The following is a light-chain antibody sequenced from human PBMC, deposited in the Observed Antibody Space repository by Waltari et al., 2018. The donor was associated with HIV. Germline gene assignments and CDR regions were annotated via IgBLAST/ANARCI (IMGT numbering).Light chain of an antibody. CDR2: EVS. J-gene: IGLJ3*02. CDR1: NRDMVSYNY. CDR3: SSLTNSATPSVL. Sequence: ALAHPASVSGSRGQSITVSWTGTNRDMVSYNYASWYQQHPGKAPTLIISEVSNRPSGVSNRFSGSKAGNTASLTISGLQAEDEADYFCSSLTNSATPSVLFGGGTKLTVL. V-gene: IGLV2-14*01.